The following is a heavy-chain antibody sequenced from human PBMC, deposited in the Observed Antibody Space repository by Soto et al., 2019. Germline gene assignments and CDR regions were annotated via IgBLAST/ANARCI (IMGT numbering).Heavy chain of an antibody. Sequence: ASVKVSCKASGYTFTSYDINWVRQATGQGLEWMGWMNPNSGNTGYAQKFQGRVTMTRNTSISTAYMELSSLRSEDTAVYYCARAIAAAGTRYYYYYSMDVWGKGTTVTVSS. J-gene: IGHJ6*03. CDR2: MNPNSGNT. CDR1: GYTFTSYD. D-gene: IGHD6-13*01. V-gene: IGHV1-8*01. CDR3: ARAIAAAGTRYYYYYSMDV.